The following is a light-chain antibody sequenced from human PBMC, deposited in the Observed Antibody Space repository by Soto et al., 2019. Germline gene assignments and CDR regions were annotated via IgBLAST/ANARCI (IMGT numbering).Light chain of an antibody. J-gene: IGLJ2*01. CDR3: CSFAGSSTHVL. CDR1: TSDVGNYNL. Sequence: QSVLTRPASVSGSPGQSITISCTGTTSDVGNYNLVSWYQQHPGKAPKLMIYEGNKRPSGVSNRFSASKSGNTASLTISGLQAEDEADYYCCSFAGSSTHVLIGGGTKLTVL. CDR2: EGN. V-gene: IGLV2-23*01.